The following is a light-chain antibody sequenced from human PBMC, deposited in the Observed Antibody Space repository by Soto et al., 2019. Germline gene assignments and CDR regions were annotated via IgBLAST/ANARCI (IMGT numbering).Light chain of an antibody. CDR1: QSISSY. Sequence: DIQMTQSPSSLSASVGDRVTITCRASQSISSYLNWYQQKPGKAPKLVIYDASSLQSGVPSRFSDSGSGTEFTLTISSLQPDDFATYYCQQYQSYWTFGQGTKVDIK. CDR2: DAS. V-gene: IGKV1-5*01. J-gene: IGKJ1*01. CDR3: QQYQSYWT.